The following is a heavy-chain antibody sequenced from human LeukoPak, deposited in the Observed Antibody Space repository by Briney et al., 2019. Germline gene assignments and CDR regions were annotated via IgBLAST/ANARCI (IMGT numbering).Heavy chain of an antibody. D-gene: IGHD3-16*01. CDR1: GGYFSGYY. V-gene: IGHV4-34*01. CDR3: ARVWVFNWFDP. J-gene: IGHJ5*02. Sequence: PSETLSLTCAVYGGYFSGYYWSWIRQPPGKGLEWIGEINHSGSTNYNPSLKSRVTISVDTSKSQFSLKLSSVAAADTAVYYCARVWVFNWFDPWGQGTLVTVSS. CDR2: INHSGST.